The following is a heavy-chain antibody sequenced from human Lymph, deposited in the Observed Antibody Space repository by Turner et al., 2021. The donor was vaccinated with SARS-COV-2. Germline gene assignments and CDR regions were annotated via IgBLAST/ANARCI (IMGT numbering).Heavy chain of an antibody. Sequence: QVQLLQSGAEVKKPGASVKVSCKASGYTFTSYDINWVRQATGQGLEWMGWMNPNSGYTGYAQKFQGRVTMTRNTSISTAYMELNSLTSDDTAVYYCAKGDGYPPHGLLDPWGQGTLVTVSS. CDR2: MNPNSGYT. CDR3: AKGDGYPPHGLLDP. D-gene: IGHD6-25*01. V-gene: IGHV1-8*01. J-gene: IGHJ5*02. CDR1: GYTFTSYD.